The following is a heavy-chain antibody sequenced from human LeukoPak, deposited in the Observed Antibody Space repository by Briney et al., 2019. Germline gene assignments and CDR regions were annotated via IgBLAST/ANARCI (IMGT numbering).Heavy chain of an antibody. V-gene: IGHV3-23*01. CDR1: GFILSSYG. J-gene: IGHJ4*02. Sequence: GGALRHSCPASGFILSSYGMSWVRPAPGKGLDWVSAINGSGGSTYYVDSVKGRFTISRDNSKDTLYLQMNSLRGEDTAVYYCAKDVHSSRWYDYWGRGTLVTVSS. D-gene: IGHD6-13*01. CDR2: INGSGGST. CDR3: AKDVHSSRWYDY.